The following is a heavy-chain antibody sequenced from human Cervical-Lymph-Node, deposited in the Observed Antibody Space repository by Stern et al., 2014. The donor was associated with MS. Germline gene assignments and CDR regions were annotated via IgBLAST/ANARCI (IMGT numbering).Heavy chain of an antibody. D-gene: IGHD6-19*01. J-gene: IGHJ2*01. CDR1: GYSFTRDW. CDR3: ARLPDSGGWYGIWYFDL. Sequence: VQLVQSGAEVKKPGESLKISCKGSGYSFTRDWIGWVRQTPGKGLEWMGIIYLGDSETRYSPSIQGQVTISADKSISTAYLQWSSLKASDTAMYYCARLPDSGGWYGIWYFDLWGRGTLVTVSS. V-gene: IGHV5-51*03. CDR2: IYLGDSET.